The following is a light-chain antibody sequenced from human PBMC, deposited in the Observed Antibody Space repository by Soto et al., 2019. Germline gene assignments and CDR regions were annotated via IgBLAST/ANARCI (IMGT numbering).Light chain of an antibody. J-gene: IGKJ5*01. V-gene: IGKV3-15*01. Sequence: EIVMTQAPATLSVSPGERATLSCRASQSVSSNVAGHQQKPGQAPRRLIYGASTRATGIPARFSGSGYGTESTLNISSLQSEDFGVYYCQQYNNWPPITFGEGTRLEI. CDR3: QQYNNWPPIT. CDR1: QSVSSN. CDR2: GAS.